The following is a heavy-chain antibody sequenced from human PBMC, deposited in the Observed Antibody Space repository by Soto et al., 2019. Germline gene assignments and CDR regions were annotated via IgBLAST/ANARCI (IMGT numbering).Heavy chain of an antibody. CDR1: GYTFTSYG. CDR3: ACDVAGYYLDF. CDR2: ISAYNGNT. Sequence: ASVKVSCKASGYTFTSYGISWVRQSPGQGLEWMGWISAYNGNTNYAQKRQGRVTMTTDTSTSTAYMELRSLRSDDTAVYYCACDVAGYYLDFWRQGTLDPVSS. D-gene: IGHD2-21*01. J-gene: IGHJ4*02. V-gene: IGHV1-18*01.